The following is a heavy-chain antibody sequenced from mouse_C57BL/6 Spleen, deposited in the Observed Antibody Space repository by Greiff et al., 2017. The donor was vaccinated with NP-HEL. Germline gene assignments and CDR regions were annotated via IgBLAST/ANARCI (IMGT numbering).Heavy chain of an antibody. D-gene: IGHD1-1*01. CDR3: ARDAYDISYPVDY. V-gene: IGHV1-82*01. J-gene: IGHJ3*01. Sequence: QVQLKQSGPELVKPGASVKISCKASGYAFSSSWMNWVKQRPGKGLEWIGRIYPGDGDTNYNGKFMGKATLTADKSSSTAYMQLSSLTSEDSAVYFCARDAYDISYPVDYWGQGTLVTVSA. CDR1: GYAFSSSW. CDR2: IYPGDGDT.